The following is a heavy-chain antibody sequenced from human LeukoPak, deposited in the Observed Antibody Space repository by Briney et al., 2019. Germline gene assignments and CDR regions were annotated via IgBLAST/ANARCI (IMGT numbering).Heavy chain of an antibody. V-gene: IGHV3-23*01. J-gene: IGHJ4*02. Sequence: GGSLRLSCAGSGFTFSSYSMNWVRQAPGKGLEWVATINDSGENTHYADSVKGRCTISRDNSKDTVYLQMNSLRAEDTALYYCVKDVGGSAFYEYWGQGTLVTVSS. CDR2: INDSGENT. CDR1: GFTFSSYS. D-gene: IGHD2-15*01. CDR3: VKDVGGSAFYEY.